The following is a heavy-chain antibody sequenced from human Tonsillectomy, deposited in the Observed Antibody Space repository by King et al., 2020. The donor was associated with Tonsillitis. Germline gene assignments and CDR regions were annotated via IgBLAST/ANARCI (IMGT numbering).Heavy chain of an antibody. D-gene: IGHD3-10*01. CDR2: IYSGGST. CDR3: ARSAGSYAYGMDV. Sequence: VQLVESGGGLVQPGGSLRLSCAASGFTVSNSYMSWVRQAPGKGLEWVSLIYSGGSTYYADSVKGRFTISRHNSKNTLYLQMNSLRVEDTAVYYCARSAGSYAYGMDVWGQGTTVTVSS. V-gene: IGHV3-53*04. J-gene: IGHJ6*02. CDR1: GFTVSNSY.